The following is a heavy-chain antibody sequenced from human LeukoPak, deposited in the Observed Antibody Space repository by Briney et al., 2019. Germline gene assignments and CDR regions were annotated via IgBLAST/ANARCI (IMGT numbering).Heavy chain of an antibody. Sequence: SQTLSLTCTVSGGSISSGDSYWTWLRQPPGKGLEWVGNIYYSGSTYYNPSLKSRVIISVDTSKNQFPLKLSSVTAADTALYYCARHNNYDYIWGSYRPTGGFDYWGQGTLVTVSS. V-gene: IGHV4-30-4*01. CDR1: GGSISSGDSY. CDR2: IYYSGST. J-gene: IGHJ4*02. D-gene: IGHD3-16*02. CDR3: ARHNNYDYIWGSYRPTGGFDY.